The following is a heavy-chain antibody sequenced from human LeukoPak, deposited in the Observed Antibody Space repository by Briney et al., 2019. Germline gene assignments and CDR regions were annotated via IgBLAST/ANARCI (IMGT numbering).Heavy chain of an antibody. J-gene: IGHJ6*02. CDR3: ASHSHRVPFLGYYYGMDV. V-gene: IGHV3-23*01. D-gene: IGHD1-1*01. CDR2: ISGSGGST. Sequence: PGDSLRLSCAASGFTFSSYAMSWVRQAPGKGLEWVSAISGSGGSTYYADSVKGRFTISRDNSKNTLYLQMNSLRAEDTAVYYCASHSHRVPFLGYYYGMDVWGQGTTVTVSS. CDR1: GFTFSSYA.